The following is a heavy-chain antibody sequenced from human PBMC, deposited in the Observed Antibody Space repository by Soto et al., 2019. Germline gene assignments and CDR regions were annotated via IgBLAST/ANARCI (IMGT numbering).Heavy chain of an antibody. CDR2: IYHSGST. V-gene: IGHV4-38-2*02. CDR3: GRDSCTNGLCYLSGWFDP. Sequence: SETLSLTCAVSGYSISSGYYWGWIRQPPGKGLEWIGSIYHSGSTYYNPSLKSRVTISLDTSKNQFSLKLSSVTAADTAVYYCGRDSCTNGLCYLSGWFDPWGQGTLVTVAS. J-gene: IGHJ5*02. D-gene: IGHD2-8*01. CDR1: GYSISSGYY.